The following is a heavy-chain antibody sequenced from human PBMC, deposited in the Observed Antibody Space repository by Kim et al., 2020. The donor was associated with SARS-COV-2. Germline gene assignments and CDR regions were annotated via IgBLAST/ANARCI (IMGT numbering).Heavy chain of an antibody. CDR1: GGSFSGYY. CDR3: ARGGGVGATCPPEDY. V-gene: IGHV4-34*01. J-gene: IGHJ4*02. Sequence: SETLSLTCAVYGGSFSGYYWSWIRQPPGKGLEWIGEINHSGSTNYNPSLKSRVTISVDTSKNQFSLKLSSVTAADTAVYYCARGGGVGATCPPEDYWGQGTLVTVSS. D-gene: IGHD1-26*01. CDR2: INHSGST.